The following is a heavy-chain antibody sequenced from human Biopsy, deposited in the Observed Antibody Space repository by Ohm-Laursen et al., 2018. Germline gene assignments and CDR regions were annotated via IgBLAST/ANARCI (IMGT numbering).Heavy chain of an antibody. D-gene: IGHD4-23*01. CDR1: GFTFSNFN. V-gene: IGHV3-48*01. CDR3: ATDDYSGDSAY. J-gene: IGHJ4*02. CDR2: ISSSSESI. Sequence: SLRLSCAASGFTFSNFNMNRFRQAPGEGLEWVSYISSSSESIYYADSVRGRFTVSRDNAQNSMYLQMNSLRAGDTAVYYCATDDYSGDSAYWGQGTLVTVSS.